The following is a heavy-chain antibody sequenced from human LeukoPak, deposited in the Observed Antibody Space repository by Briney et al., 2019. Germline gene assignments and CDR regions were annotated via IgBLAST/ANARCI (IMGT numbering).Heavy chain of an antibody. D-gene: IGHD1-14*01. CDR3: ATGQGHGMDV. J-gene: IGHJ6*02. Sequence: PGGSLTLSCAVCGLTHSSYWMLWVRRAPGKGVVWVSCINSDGISTSYADSVKGRLTISRDNAKNTLYLQMNSLRAEDTAVYYCATGQGHGMDVWGQGTTVTVSS. CDR2: INSDGIST. CDR1: GLTHSSYW. V-gene: IGHV3-74*01.